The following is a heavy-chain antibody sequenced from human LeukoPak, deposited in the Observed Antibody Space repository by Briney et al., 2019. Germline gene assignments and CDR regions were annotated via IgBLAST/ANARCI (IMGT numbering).Heavy chain of an antibody. J-gene: IGHJ1*01. CDR1: GVTFSSYA. D-gene: IGHD2-15*01. V-gene: IGHV3-30-3*01. CDR2: ISYDGSNK. CDR3: ACSSPMAAPLAEYFQR. Sequence: GGSLRLSCTASGVTFSSYAMHWVRQAPGKGLEWVAGISYDGSNKYYADSVKGGFTTSRDNSKNTLYMQRNVLTAENTAVYYCACSSPMAAPLAEYFQRWGKGTRVTVS.